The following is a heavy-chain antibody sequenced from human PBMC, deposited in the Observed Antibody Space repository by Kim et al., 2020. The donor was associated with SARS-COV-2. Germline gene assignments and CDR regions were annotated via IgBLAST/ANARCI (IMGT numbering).Heavy chain of an antibody. D-gene: IGHD1-26*01. CDR3: ARGGSSGSSLFDY. J-gene: IGHJ4*02. V-gene: IGHV4-39*07. Sequence: YNPSLKSRVTISVDTSKHQFSLKLSSVTAADTAVYYCARGGSSGSSLFDYWGQGTLVTVSS.